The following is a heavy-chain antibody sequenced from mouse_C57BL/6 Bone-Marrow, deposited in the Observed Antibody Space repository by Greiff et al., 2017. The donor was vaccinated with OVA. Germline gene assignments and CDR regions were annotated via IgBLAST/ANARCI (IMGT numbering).Heavy chain of an antibody. CDR1: GFNIKDYY. J-gene: IGHJ1*03. Sequence: EVQLQQSGAELVKPGASVKLSCTASGFNIKDYYMHWVKQRPEQGLEWIGRIDPEDGETKSAQKFKGKATITADTSSNTASLQLSSLTSEDAAVYYCAPDGYNGYGYCDVWGTGTTVTVSS. V-gene: IGHV14-2*01. CDR3: APDGYNGYGYCDV. D-gene: IGHD2-3*01. CDR2: IDPEDGET.